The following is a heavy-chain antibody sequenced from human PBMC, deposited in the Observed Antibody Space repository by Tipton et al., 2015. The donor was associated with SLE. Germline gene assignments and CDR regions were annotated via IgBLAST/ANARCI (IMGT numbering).Heavy chain of an antibody. V-gene: IGHV4-4*09. J-gene: IGHJ6*02. CDR3: ARGLEFYGMDV. D-gene: IGHD3/OR15-3a*01. CDR1: GGSISTHY. Sequence: TLSLTCPVSGGSISTHYWNWILQPPGKGLGWVGSIYHSGSTYYSPSLRTRVTISLDTSKNQFSLRVISVTAADTAVYFCARGLEFYGMDVWGQGTAVTVSS. CDR2: IYHSGST.